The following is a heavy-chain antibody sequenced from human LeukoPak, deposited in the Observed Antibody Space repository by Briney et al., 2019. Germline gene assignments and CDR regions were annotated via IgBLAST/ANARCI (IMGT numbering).Heavy chain of an antibody. D-gene: IGHD1-26*01. CDR1: GGSISSSSYY. CDR2: IYYSGST. Sequence: PSETLSLTCTVSGGSISSSSYYWSWIRQPPGKGLEWIGSIYYSGSTYYNPSLKSRVTISVDTSKNQFSLKLTSVTAADTAVYYCAGHPGYSGSYYVFLGGFDIWGQGTMVTVSS. CDR3: AGHPGYSGSYYVFLGGFDI. J-gene: IGHJ3*02. V-gene: IGHV4-39*01.